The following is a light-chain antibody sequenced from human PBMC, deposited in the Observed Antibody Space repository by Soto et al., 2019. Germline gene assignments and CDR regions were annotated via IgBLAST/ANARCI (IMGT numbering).Light chain of an antibody. Sequence: EIVLTQSPGTLSLSPGERATLSCRASQSVSSSYLAWYQQKPGQAPRLLIYGASSRATGIPDRFSGSGSGTDFTLTISRLEPEDFAGYYCQQYGSSALTFGGGTNVEIK. CDR1: QSVSSSY. CDR2: GAS. CDR3: QQYGSSALT. J-gene: IGKJ4*01. V-gene: IGKV3-20*01.